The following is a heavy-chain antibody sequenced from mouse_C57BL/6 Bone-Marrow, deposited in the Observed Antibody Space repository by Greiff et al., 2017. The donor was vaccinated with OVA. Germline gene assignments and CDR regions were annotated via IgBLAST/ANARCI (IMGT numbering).Heavy chain of an antibody. Sequence: QVQLQQPGAELVRPGSSVKLSCKASGYTFTSYWMDWVKQRPGQGLEWIGNIYPSDSETHYNQKFKDKATLTVDKSSSTAYMQLSSLTSEDSAVYYCARTGTRVYFDYWGQGTTLTVSS. D-gene: IGHD4-1*01. V-gene: IGHV1-61*01. CDR2: IYPSDSET. J-gene: IGHJ2*01. CDR1: GYTFTSYW. CDR3: ARTGTRVYFDY.